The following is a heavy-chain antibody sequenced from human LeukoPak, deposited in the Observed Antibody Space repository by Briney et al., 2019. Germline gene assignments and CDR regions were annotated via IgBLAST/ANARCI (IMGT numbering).Heavy chain of an antibody. CDR3: ARVLLAGNLDY. D-gene: IGHD3-9*01. V-gene: IGHV4-61*02. CDR1: SGSISSGTYY. J-gene: IGHJ4*02. Sequence: PSETLSLTCTVSSGSISSGTYYWSWIRQPAGKGLEWIGRIYSSGSTNYNPSLKSRVTISVDTSKNQFSLKLSSVTAADTAVYYCARVLLAGNLDYWGQGTLVTVSS. CDR2: IYSSGST.